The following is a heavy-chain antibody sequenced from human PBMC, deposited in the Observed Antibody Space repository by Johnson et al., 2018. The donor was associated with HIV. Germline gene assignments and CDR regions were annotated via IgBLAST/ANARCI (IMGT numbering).Heavy chain of an antibody. CDR2: ISYDGSDK. D-gene: IGHD2-21*01. V-gene: IGHV3-30*04. CDR1: GFTFSSYA. Sequence: QMQLVESGGGVVQPGRSLRLSCAASGFTFSSYAMHWVRQAPAKGLEWVAVISYDGSDKYYADSVKGRFTISRDSSKNTLYLQMNSLRAEDTALYYCAKGEGYCGGDCLDAFDIWGQGTMVTVSS. CDR3: AKGEGYCGGDCLDAFDI. J-gene: IGHJ3*02.